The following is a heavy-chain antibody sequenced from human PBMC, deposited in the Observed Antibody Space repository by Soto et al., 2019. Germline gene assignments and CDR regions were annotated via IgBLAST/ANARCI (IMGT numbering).Heavy chain of an antibody. V-gene: IGHV4-38-2*02. CDR2: IYHDGTS. D-gene: IGHD3-16*02. CDR1: GYSISRGYY. CDR3: ARVPFHYARGIYRPRWFGP. J-gene: IGHJ5*02. Sequence: SETLSLTCSVSGYSISRGYYWGWIRQPLGKGLQWIGTIYHDGTSHSNPSLNGRVTISVSTSQNRFSLTLRSVTAADTAIYYCARVPFHYARGIYRPRWFGPWGQGTPVTVSS.